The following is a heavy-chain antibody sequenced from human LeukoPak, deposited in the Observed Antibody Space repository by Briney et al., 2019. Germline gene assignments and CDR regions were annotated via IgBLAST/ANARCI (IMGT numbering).Heavy chain of an antibody. Sequence: PSETLSLTCTVSGAFISRFYWSWVRQSPGKGLEWIGNIFFSGRSNYNPSLTGRVTISPDTSKSQFSLKITSVTASDTAFYYYGRSGPFGYFDQWGQGTLVTVSS. CDR2: IFFSGRS. CDR1: GAFISRFY. V-gene: IGHV4-59*13. J-gene: IGHJ4*02. D-gene: IGHD3-10*01. CDR3: GRSGPFGYFDQ.